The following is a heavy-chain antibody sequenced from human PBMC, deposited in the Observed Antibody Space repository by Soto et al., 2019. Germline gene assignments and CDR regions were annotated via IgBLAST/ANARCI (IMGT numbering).Heavy chain of an antibody. Sequence: QVQMVQSGAEVKKPGSSARVSCKVSGGTFSRHSISWVRQAPGQGLEWMGGNIPIFDATQYAQKFQGRLTITADESTTTFHMDLSGLRPEDTAIYYCARDLTSVRGSWGQGTLVTVS. CDR2: NIPIFDAT. V-gene: IGHV1-69*01. CDR3: ARDLTSVRGS. D-gene: IGHD3-10*01. CDR1: GGTFSRHS. J-gene: IGHJ4*02.